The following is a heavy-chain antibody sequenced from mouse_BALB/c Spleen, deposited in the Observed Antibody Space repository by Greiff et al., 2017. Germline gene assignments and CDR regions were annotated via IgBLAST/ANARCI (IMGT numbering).Heavy chain of an antibody. CDR2: ISYSGST. Sequence: EVQRVESGPGLVKPSQSLSLTCTVTGYSITSDYAWNWIRQFPGNKLEWMGYISYSGSTSYNPSLKSRISITRDTSKNQFFLQLNSVTTEDTATYYCARSSSGYLYYYAMDYWGQGTSVTVSS. CDR1: GYSITSDYA. D-gene: IGHD3-1*01. V-gene: IGHV3-2*02. J-gene: IGHJ4*01. CDR3: ARSSSGYLYYYAMDY.